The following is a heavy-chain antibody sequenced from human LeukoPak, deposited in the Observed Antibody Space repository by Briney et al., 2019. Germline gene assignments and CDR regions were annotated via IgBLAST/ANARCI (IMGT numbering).Heavy chain of an antibody. V-gene: IGHV3-23*01. Sequence: GGSLRLSCSASGFIFSHYAISWVRQAAGKGLEWVSAISKSGGDTYYADSVKGRFAISRDNSKNTLYLQMNSLRAEDTAVYYCAKDWGMYSSSSRWENWFDPWGQGTLVTVSS. D-gene: IGHD6-6*01. CDR1: GFIFSHYA. CDR2: ISKSGGDT. J-gene: IGHJ5*02. CDR3: AKDWGMYSSSSRWENWFDP.